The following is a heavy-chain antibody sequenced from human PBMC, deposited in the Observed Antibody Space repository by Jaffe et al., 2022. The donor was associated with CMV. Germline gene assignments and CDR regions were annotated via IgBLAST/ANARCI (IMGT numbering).Heavy chain of an antibody. CDR2: IYYSGST. D-gene: IGHD2-15*01. CDR1: GGSISSFY. J-gene: IGHJ3*01. Sequence: QVQMQESGPRLVKPSETLSLTCTVSGGSISSFYWSWIRQPPGKGLEWIGYIYYSGSTDYNPSLRSRATISIATSKNQFSLRLSSVTAADTAVYYCVRQGGSGNYALEAIDVWGQGTMVTVSS. CDR3: VRQGGSGNYALEAIDV. V-gene: IGHV4-59*08.